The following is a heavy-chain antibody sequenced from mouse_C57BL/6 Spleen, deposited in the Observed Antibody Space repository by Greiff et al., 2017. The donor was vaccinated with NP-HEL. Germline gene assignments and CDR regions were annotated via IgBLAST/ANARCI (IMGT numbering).Heavy chain of an antibody. Sequence: VQLQQSGAELVKSGASVKISCKASGYAFSSYWMNWVKQRPGKGLEWIGQIYPGDGDTNYNGKFKGKATLTADKSSSTAYMQLSSLTSEDSAVYFCARDSTPYYYAMDYWGQGTSVTVSS. J-gene: IGHJ4*01. CDR1: GYAFSSYW. CDR2: IYPGDGDT. D-gene: IGHD2-5*01. V-gene: IGHV1-80*01. CDR3: ARDSTPYYYAMDY.